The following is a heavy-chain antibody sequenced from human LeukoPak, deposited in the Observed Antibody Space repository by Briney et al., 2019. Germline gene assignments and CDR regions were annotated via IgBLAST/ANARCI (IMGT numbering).Heavy chain of an antibody. V-gene: IGHV3-21*01. CDR1: GFTFSSYS. J-gene: IGHJ4*02. CDR2: ISSSTSYI. CDR3: ARDQYGDYSLDY. Sequence: GGSLRLSCAASGFTFSSYSMNWVRQAPGKGLEWVSSISSSTSYIYYADSVKGRFTISRDNAKISLYLQMSSLRAEDTAVYYCARDQYGDYSLDYWGQGTLVTVSS. D-gene: IGHD4-17*01.